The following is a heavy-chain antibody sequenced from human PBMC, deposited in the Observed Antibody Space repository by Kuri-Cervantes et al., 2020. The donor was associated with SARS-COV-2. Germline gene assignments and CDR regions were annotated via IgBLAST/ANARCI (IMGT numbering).Heavy chain of an antibody. Sequence: GGSLRLSCSASGFTLSSYAMHWVRQAPGKGLEYVSAISSNGGSTYYADSVKGRFTISRDNSKNTLYLQMSSLRAEDTAVYYCAREISQSIAAAGTPLDYWGQGTLVTVSS. CDR2: ISSNGGST. V-gene: IGHV3-64D*08. CDR1: GFTLSSYA. CDR3: AREISQSIAAAGTPLDY. J-gene: IGHJ4*02. D-gene: IGHD6-13*01.